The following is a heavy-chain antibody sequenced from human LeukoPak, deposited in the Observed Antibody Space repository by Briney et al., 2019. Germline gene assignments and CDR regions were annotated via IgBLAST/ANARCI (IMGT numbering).Heavy chain of an antibody. V-gene: IGHV3-15*07. Sequence: GGSLRLSCAASGFIFSSYAMNWVRQAPGKGLEWVGRKPKTDGETTEYAAPVKGRFSISRDDSKNMLYLQMNSLKTEDTAVYYCITPLPYSAQGGQGTLVTVSS. J-gene: IGHJ4*02. CDR2: KPKTDGETT. D-gene: IGHD2-21*01. CDR3: ITPLPYSAQ. CDR1: GFIFSSYA.